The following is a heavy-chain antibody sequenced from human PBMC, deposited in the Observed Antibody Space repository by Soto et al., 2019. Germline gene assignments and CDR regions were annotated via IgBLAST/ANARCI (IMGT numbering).Heavy chain of an antibody. V-gene: IGHV5-51*01. CDR2: IYPGDSDT. Sequence: EVQLVQSGAEVKKPGESLKISCKGSGYSFTSYWIGWVRQMPGKDLEWMGIIYPGDSDTRYSPSFQGQVTISADKSISTAYLQWSSLKASDTAMYYCARRGVDYDSSGYYYEAPYFDYWGQGTLVTVSS. D-gene: IGHD3-22*01. CDR1: GYSFTSYW. J-gene: IGHJ4*02. CDR3: ARRGVDYDSSGYYYEAPYFDY.